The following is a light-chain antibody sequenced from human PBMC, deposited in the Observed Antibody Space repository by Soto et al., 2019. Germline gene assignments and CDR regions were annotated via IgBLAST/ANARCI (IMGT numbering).Light chain of an antibody. V-gene: IGKV3-11*01. CDR1: QSVSSS. CDR3: QQRSNWPPEVT. CDR2: AAS. Sequence: EIVLTQSPDTLSLSPGERATLSCRASQSVSSSLAWYQQKPGQAPRLLIYAASNRATGIPARFSGSGSGPDFTLTISSLEPEDFAVYSCQQRSNWPPEVTFGPGTKVDIK. J-gene: IGKJ3*01.